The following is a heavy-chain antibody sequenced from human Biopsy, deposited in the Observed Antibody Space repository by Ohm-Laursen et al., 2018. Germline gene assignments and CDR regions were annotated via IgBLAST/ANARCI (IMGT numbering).Heavy chain of an antibody. Sequence: SETLSLTCAVSGGSISNYFWTWIRQPPGKGLEWIGYFRFEDRTSYNFSLKSRVTISADTSKNQFSLRLSSVIAADTAVYYCVLGGGSYVNFDYWGQGTLVTVSS. CDR3: VLGGGSYVNFDY. J-gene: IGHJ4*02. D-gene: IGHD1-26*01. V-gene: IGHV4-59*01. CDR1: GGSISNYF. CDR2: FRFEDRT.